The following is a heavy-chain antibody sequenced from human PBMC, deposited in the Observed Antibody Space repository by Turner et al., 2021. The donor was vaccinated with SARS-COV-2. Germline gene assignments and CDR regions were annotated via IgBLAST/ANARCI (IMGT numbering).Heavy chain of an antibody. CDR3: ARGLAAGTSWFDP. CDR2: INPNGAT. Sequence: QVQLVQSGAEVKKPGASVKVSCMASGYTFTDYIIHWVRQAPGQGLEGMGWINPNGATSYAQRFQGRFIMTRDTSISTAYMDLSRLISDDTALYYCARGLAAGTSWFDPWGQGTLVTVSS. CDR1: GYTFTDYI. D-gene: IGHD6-25*01. V-gene: IGHV1-2*02. J-gene: IGHJ5*02.